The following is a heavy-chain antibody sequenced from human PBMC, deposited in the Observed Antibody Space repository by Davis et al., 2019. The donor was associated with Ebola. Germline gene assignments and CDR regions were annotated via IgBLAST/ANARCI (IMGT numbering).Heavy chain of an antibody. V-gene: IGHV4-59*08. J-gene: IGHJ5*02. CDR2: ISDSGST. CDR1: GGSISGYY. CDR3: ARTYYDSSTGYYNHNWFDP. D-gene: IGHD3-9*01. Sequence: PSETLSLTCAVSGGSISGYYWSWIRQPPGQGLEWIGYISDSGSTSYNPSLTSRVTISVDTSKDQFSLRLTSVTAADTAVYYCARTYYDSSTGYYNHNWFDPWGQGTLVTVSS.